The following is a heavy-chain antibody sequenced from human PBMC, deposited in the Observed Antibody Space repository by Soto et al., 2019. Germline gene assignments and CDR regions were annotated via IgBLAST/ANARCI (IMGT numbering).Heavy chain of an antibody. CDR2: IYATGTT. Sequence: SETLSLTCTVSGASISGFYWSWIRKSAGKGLEWIGRIYATGTTDYNPSLKSRVMMSVDTSKKQFSLKLGSVTAADTAVYYCVRDGTKTLRDWFDPWGQGISVTVSS. D-gene: IGHD1-1*01. J-gene: IGHJ5*02. CDR1: GASISGFY. CDR3: VRDGTKTLRDWFDP. V-gene: IGHV4-4*07.